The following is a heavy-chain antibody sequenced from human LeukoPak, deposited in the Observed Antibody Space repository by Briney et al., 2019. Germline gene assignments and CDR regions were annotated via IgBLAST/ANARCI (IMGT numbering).Heavy chain of an antibody. CDR3: ARKYSNYVFDY. V-gene: IGHV4-31*03. D-gene: IGHD4-11*01. CDR2: IYYSGST. CDR1: GGSISSGTYY. J-gene: IGHJ4*02. Sequence: SETLSLTCTVSGGSISSGTYYWSWIRQHPGKGLEWIGYIYYSGSTYYNPSLKSRVTISVDTSKNQLSLKLSSVTAADTAVYYCARKYSNYVFDYWGQGTLVTVSS.